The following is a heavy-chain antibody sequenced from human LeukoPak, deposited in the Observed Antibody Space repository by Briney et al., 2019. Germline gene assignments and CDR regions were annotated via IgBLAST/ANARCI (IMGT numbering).Heavy chain of an antibody. V-gene: IGHV3-43*01. J-gene: IGHJ3*02. CDR3: ARALPPLRYYDSSGYPDAFDI. Sequence: PGGSLRLSCVASGFAFNEYTMHWVRQAPGKGLEWVSLITWDGATTYYADSVKGRFTISRDNAKNSLYLQMNSLRAEDTAVYYCARALPPLRYYDSSGYPDAFDIWGQGTMVTVSS. CDR1: GFAFNEYT. CDR2: ITWDGATT. D-gene: IGHD3-22*01.